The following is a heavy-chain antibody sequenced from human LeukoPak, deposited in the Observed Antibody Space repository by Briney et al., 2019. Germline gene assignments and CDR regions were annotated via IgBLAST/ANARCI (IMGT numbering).Heavy chain of an antibody. J-gene: IGHJ4*02. Sequence: GEFLKIPCKGSGYSFTSYWIGWVRQMPGKGLEWMGIIYPGDSDTRYSPSFQGQVTISADKSISTAYLQWSSLKASDTAVYYCASGDYYDSSGPEDWGQGTLVTVSS. CDR2: IYPGDSDT. CDR1: GYSFTSYW. D-gene: IGHD3-22*01. V-gene: IGHV5-51*01. CDR3: ASGDYYDSSGPED.